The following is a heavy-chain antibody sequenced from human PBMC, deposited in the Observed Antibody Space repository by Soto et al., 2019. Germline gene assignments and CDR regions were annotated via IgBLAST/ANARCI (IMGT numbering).Heavy chain of an antibody. Sequence: ASVKVSFKASGYTFTSYAMHWVRQAPGQRLEWMGWINAGNGNTKYSQKFQGRVTITRDTSASTAYMELSSLRSEDTAVYYCARWPDYYDSSGYLLDAFDIWGQGTMVTVSS. J-gene: IGHJ3*02. CDR2: INAGNGNT. CDR1: GYTFTSYA. D-gene: IGHD3-22*01. CDR3: ARWPDYYDSSGYLLDAFDI. V-gene: IGHV1-3*01.